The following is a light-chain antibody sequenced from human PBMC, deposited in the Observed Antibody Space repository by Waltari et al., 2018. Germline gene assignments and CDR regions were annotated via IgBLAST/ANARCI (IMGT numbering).Light chain of an antibody. J-gene: IGLJ2*01. Sequence: SYELTQPPSVSVSPGQPAKITCSGDTLPTQSAYWYQQKPGQAPVVVIFQDSQRPSGIPERFSGSSSGTTATLTISGVQAEDEADYHCQSADSTNTYVIFGGGTKLTVL. CDR3: QSADSTNTYVI. V-gene: IGLV3-25*03. CDR1: TLPTQS. CDR2: QDS.